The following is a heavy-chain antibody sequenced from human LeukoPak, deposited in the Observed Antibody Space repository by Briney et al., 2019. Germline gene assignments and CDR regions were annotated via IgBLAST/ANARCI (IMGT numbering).Heavy chain of an antibody. CDR2: ISAYNGNT. J-gene: IGHJ4*02. V-gene: IGHV1-18*01. CDR1: GYSFTSYG. CDR3: ASSIQLWLPVY. D-gene: IGHD5-18*01. Sequence: ASVTVSCKASGYSFTSYGISWVRQAPGQGLEWMGWISAYNGNTNYAQTLQGRVTMTTDTSTSTAYMELRSLRSDDTAVYYCASSIQLWLPVYWGQGTLVTVSS.